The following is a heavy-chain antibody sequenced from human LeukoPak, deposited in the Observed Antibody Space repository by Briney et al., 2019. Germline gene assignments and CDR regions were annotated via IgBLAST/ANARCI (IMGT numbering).Heavy chain of an antibody. CDR1: GGSFSGYY. V-gene: IGHV4-34*01. Sequence: PSETLSLTCAVSGGSFSGYYWTWIRQPPGKGLEWIGEINHSGSANYSPSLSSRVTISLDMSENQFSLKLTSVTAADTAVYYCARELAAGSSTSRWAYWGQGTLVTVSS. CDR2: INHSGSA. D-gene: IGHD2-2*01. J-gene: IGHJ4*02. CDR3: ARELAAGSSTSRWAY.